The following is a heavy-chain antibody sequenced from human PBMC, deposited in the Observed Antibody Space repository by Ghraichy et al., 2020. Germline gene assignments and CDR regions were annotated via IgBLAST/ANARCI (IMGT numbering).Heavy chain of an antibody. V-gene: IGHV3-30*04. CDR3: ARSPYP. CDR1: GFTFSSYA. J-gene: IGHJ5*02. CDR2: ISYDGSNK. Sequence: GESLNISCAASGFTFSSYAMHWVRQAPGKGLEWVAVISYDGSNKYYADSVKGRFTISRDNSKNTLYLQMNSLRAEDTAVYYCARSPYPWGQGTLVTVSS.